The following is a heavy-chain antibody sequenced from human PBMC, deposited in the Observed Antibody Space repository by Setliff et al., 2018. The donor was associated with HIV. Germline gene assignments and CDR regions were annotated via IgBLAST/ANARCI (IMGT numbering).Heavy chain of an antibody. CDR1: GFTFSIYN. J-gene: IGHJ4*02. CDR3: AGHHRG. CDR2: ISTSGSTI. D-gene: IGHD3-10*01. V-gene: IGHV3-48*02. Sequence: GGSLRLSCEASGFTFSIYNMNWVRQAPGKGLEWVSYISTSGSTIYYADSVKGRFTISRDNGKKSLYLQMDSLRDEDTAVYYCAGHHRGWGQGTLVTVSS.